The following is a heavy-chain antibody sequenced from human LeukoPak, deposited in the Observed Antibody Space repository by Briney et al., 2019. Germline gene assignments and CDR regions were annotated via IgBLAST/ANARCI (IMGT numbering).Heavy chain of an antibody. J-gene: IGHJ2*01. D-gene: IGHD3-16*01. Sequence: GGSLRLSFAASGFTFSSSSTNWVRQAPGKGLEWVSSISETGHSTYYTDSVKGRFTVSRDNSKNTLYLQMNSVRVEDTAVYYCAKDFEPALIGAVYLCGRGTHVTVSS. CDR3: AKDFEPALIGAVYL. CDR1: GFTFSSSS. V-gene: IGHV3-23*01. CDR2: ISETGHST.